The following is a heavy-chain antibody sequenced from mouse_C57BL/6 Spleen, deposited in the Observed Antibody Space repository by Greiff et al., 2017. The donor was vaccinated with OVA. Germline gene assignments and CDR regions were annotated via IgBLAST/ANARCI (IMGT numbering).Heavy chain of an antibody. CDR3: ARGAITTVVTDY. Sequence: VQLQQSGAELVKPGASVKLSCTASGFTFTDYYMHWVTQRPEQGLEWIGSIDPEAGETKYAPKFPGTATITADTSSNTAYLQLSSLTSEDTAVYYCARGAITTVVTDYWGQGTTLTVSS. V-gene: IGHV14-2*01. CDR1: GFTFTDYY. D-gene: IGHD1-1*01. CDR2: IDPEAGET. J-gene: IGHJ2*01.